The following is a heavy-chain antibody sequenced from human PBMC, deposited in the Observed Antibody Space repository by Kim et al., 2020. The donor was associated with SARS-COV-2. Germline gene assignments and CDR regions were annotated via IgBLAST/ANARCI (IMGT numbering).Heavy chain of an antibody. CDR1: GGSFSGYY. V-gene: IGHV4-34*01. CDR3: ARRGFCNSDHCLWSKLNNWIDP. J-gene: IGHJ5*02. D-gene: IGHD2-2*01. Sequence: SETLSLTCAVYGGSFSGYYWSWIRQAPGKGLEWVGESNHSGATNYNPSLKGRGTVSVDTSKNQFPLKLRSVTAADTAVYYCARRGFCNSDHCLWSKLNNWIDPGPQGTLPSVPS. CDR2: SNHSGAT.